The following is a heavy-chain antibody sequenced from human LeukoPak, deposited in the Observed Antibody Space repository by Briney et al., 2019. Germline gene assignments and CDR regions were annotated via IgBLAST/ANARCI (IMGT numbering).Heavy chain of an antibody. CDR2: IYITGST. CDR3: ARGRRGAYYYGSGSYRSYYYYMDV. J-gene: IGHJ6*03. D-gene: IGHD3-10*01. V-gene: IGHV4-4*07. Sequence: PSETLSLTCTVSGDFITAYYWSWIRQPAGKGLEWIGRIYITGSTNYNPSLKSRVTISLDTSKNQFSLNLTSVTAADTAVYYCARGRRGAYYYGSGSYRSYYYYMDVWGKGTTVTVSS. CDR1: GDFITAYY.